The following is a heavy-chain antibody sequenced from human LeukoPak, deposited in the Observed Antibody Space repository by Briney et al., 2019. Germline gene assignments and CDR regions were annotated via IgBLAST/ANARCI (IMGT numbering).Heavy chain of an antibody. D-gene: IGHD6-19*01. CDR2: INHSGST. CDR3: ARVPRGSGWSAADFFDY. CDR1: GGSFSGYY. J-gene: IGHJ4*02. V-gene: IGHV4-34*01. Sequence: SETLSLTCAVYGGSFSGYYWSWIRQPPGKGLEWIGEINHSGSTNYNPSLKSRVTISVDTSKNQFSLKLSSVTAADAAVYYCARVPRGSGWSAADFFDYWGQGTLVTVSS.